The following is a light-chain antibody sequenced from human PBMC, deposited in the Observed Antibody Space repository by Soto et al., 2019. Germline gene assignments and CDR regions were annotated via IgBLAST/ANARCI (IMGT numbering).Light chain of an antibody. J-gene: IGKJ1*01. Sequence: DIQMTQSPSTLSASVGDRVTITCRASQSISTWLAWYQQKPGKAPKLLIYDASYLERGVPSRFSGSGSGTGFNLTISSLQPDDRATYYCQQYKSFWTFGQGTKVEI. CDR2: DAS. CDR3: QQYKSFWT. CDR1: QSISTW. V-gene: IGKV1-5*01.